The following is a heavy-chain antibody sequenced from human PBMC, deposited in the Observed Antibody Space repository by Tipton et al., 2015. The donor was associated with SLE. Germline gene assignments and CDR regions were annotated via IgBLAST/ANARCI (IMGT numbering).Heavy chain of an antibody. CDR3: VKDQAFYETYMDG. V-gene: IGHV3-9*01. CDR2: ISWNSGSL. D-gene: IGHD2/OR15-2a*01. Sequence: SLRLSCAASGFTFDDYAMHWVRQVPGKGLEWVSGISWNSGSLDYADSVKGRFTISRDNAKNSLYLQMNSLRAEDTALYYCVKDQAFYETYMDGWGKGTTVTVAS. CDR1: GFTFDDYA. J-gene: IGHJ6*03.